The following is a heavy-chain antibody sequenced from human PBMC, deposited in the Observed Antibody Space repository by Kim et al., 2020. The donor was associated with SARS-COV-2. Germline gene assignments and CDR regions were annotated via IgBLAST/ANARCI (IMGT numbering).Heavy chain of an antibody. V-gene: IGHV4-4*09. CDR3: AGTVRGANFDY. Sequence: NHNPSLRRRVTISVDTTKNQFSLKLSSVTAADTAVYYCAGTVRGANFDYWGRGALVTVSS. J-gene: IGHJ4*02. D-gene: IGHD3-10*01.